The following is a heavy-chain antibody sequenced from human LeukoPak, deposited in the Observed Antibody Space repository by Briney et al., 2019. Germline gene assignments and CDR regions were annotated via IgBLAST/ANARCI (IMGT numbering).Heavy chain of an antibody. CDR2: IYYSGNT. CDR1: GGSLTSYY. CDR3: TTAEWEPMI. Sequence: PSETLSLTCTVSGGSLTSYYWSWIRQPPGKGLEWVGYIYYSGNTNYNPSLKSRVTISVDTSKNQFSLKLTSVTAADTAVYYCTTAEWEPMIWGQGTLVTVSS. D-gene: IGHD1-14*01. J-gene: IGHJ3*02. V-gene: IGHV4-59*08.